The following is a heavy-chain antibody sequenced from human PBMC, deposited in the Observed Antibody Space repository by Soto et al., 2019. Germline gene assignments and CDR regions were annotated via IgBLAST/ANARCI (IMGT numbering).Heavy chain of an antibody. CDR3: ARVPELICGYDYPSPYYYYYMDV. CDR2: MNPNSGNT. CDR1: GYTFTSYD. J-gene: IGHJ6*03. Sequence: GASVKVSCKASGYTFTSYDINWVRQATGQGLEWMGWMNPNSGNTGYAQKLQGRVTMTRNTSISTAYMELSSLRSENTTVFYCARVPELICGYDYPSPYYYYYMDVWGKGTTVTVSS. V-gene: IGHV1-8*01. D-gene: IGHD5-12*01.